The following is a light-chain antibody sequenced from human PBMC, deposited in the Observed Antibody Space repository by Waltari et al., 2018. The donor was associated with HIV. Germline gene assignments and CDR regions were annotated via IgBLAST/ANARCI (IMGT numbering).Light chain of an antibody. J-gene: IGKJ2*01. Sequence: EIVLTQSPATLSLSPGARATLSCRASQSVSSYLAWYQQKPGQAPRLLIYDASNRATGIPARFGGSGSGTDFTLTISSLEPEDVAVYYCQQRSNWPYTFGQGTKLEIK. V-gene: IGKV3-11*01. CDR3: QQRSNWPYT. CDR1: QSVSSY. CDR2: DAS.